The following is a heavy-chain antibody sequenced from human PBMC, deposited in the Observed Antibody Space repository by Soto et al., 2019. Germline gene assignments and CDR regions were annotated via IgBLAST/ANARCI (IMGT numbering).Heavy chain of an antibody. J-gene: IGHJ4*02. Sequence: VLLQESGPGLVKPSETLSLTCTVTGDSIRSYYWSWIRQPPGKELEWIGYIYYSASTTYNPSLKSRVTISADTSKNQFSLKLTSVTAADTAVYYCARGAIEAQAFDSWGQGTLVTVSS. CDR2: IYYSAST. V-gene: IGHV4-59*13. CDR3: ARGAIEAQAFDS. CDR1: GDSIRSYY.